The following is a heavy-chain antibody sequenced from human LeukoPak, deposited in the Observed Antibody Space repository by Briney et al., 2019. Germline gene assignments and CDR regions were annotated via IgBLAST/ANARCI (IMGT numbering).Heavy chain of an antibody. CDR3: ARDLHYDSSGYYLN. J-gene: IGHJ4*02. CDR2: ISSSSSTI. V-gene: IGHV3-48*04. CDR1: GFTFSSYS. Sequence: QPGGSLRFSCAASGFTFSSYSMNWVRQAPGKGLEWVSYISSSSSTIYYADSVKGRFTISRDNAKNSLYLQMNSLRAEDTAVYYCARDLHYDSSGYYLNWGQGTLVTVSS. D-gene: IGHD3-22*01.